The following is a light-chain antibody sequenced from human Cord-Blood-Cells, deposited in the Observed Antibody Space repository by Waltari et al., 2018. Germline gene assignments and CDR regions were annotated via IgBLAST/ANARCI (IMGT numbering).Light chain of an antibody. CDR1: RSYVGGYNY. CDR2: DVS. Sequence: QSALTQPASVSGSPGQSITLSCTGTRSYVGGYNYVSWYQQHPGKAPKLMIYDVSNRPSGVSNRFSGSKSGNTASLTISGLQAEDEADYYCSSYTSSSTLVFGGGTKLTVL. CDR3: SSYTSSSTLV. J-gene: IGLJ3*02. V-gene: IGLV2-14*01.